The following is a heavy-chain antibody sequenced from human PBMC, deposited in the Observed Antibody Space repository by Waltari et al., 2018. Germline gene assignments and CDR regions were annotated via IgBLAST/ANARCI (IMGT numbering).Heavy chain of an antibody. Sequence: QVQLVQSGAEVKKPGASVKVSCKASGYTFTSYYMHWVRQAPGQGLEWMGRINPSSGSTSYAQKFPGRVTMTRDTSTSTVYMELSSLRSEDTAVYYCARIPARATEAFDIWGQGTMVTVSS. J-gene: IGHJ3*02. CDR1: GYTFTSYY. CDR2: INPSSGST. V-gene: IGHV1-46*01. D-gene: IGHD1-26*01. CDR3: ARIPARATEAFDI.